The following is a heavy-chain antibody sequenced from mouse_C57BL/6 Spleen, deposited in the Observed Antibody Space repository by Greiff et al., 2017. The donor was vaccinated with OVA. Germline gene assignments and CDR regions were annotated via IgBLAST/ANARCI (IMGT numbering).Heavy chain of an antibody. V-gene: IGHV5-6*01. J-gene: IGHJ2*01. CDR3: ARQGLLRYQLGDYFDY. CDR1: GFTFSSYG. Sequence: EVQVVESGGDLVKPGGSLKLSCAASGFTFSSYGMSWVRQTPDKRLEWVATISSGGSYTYYPDSVKGRFTISRDNAKNTLYLQMSSLKSEDTAMYYCARQGLLRYQLGDYFDYWGQGTTLTVSS. D-gene: IGHD1-1*01. CDR2: ISSGGSYT.